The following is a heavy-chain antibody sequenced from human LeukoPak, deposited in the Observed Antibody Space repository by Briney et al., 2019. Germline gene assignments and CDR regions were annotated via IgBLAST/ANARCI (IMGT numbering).Heavy chain of an antibody. J-gene: IGHJ5*02. Sequence: PSETLSLTCNVSGDSISRSRHFWAWIRQSPGRGLEWIGYIYNSGSTYYNPSLKSRVTISVDTSKNQFSLRLSSVTAADTAVYYCARWGTYASTSNWFDPWGQGTLVTVSS. CDR2: IYNSGST. D-gene: IGHD2-2*01. V-gene: IGHV4-39*07. CDR1: GDSISRSRHF. CDR3: ARWGTYASTSNWFDP.